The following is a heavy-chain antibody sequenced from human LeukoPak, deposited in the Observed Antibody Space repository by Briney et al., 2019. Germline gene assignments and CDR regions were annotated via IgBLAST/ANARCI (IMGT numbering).Heavy chain of an antibody. CDR1: GFDFSTYT. D-gene: IGHD2-2*01. J-gene: IGHJ4*02. CDR2: ISSSSSYI. Sequence: GGSLRLSCAASGFDFSTYTMNWVRQAPGKGLEWVSTISSSSSYIYYADSVKGRFTISRDNAKNSMYLQMNSLRAEDTAVYYCTRDPGRCTSTSCYPDYWGQGTLVTVSS. CDR3: TRDPGRCTSTSCYPDY. V-gene: IGHV3-21*01.